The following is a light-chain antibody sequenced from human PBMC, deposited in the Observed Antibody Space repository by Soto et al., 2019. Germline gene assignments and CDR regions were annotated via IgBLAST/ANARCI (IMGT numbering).Light chain of an antibody. CDR1: QSIGNS. V-gene: IGKV3-11*01. CDR3: RQRYNWPLT. J-gene: IGKJ4*01. CDR2: DPF. Sequence: TVLTQSPATLSLSPGERVTLSCKASQSIGNSLGGFQQKPGQAPRLLIDDPFNRATGIPARFTGSGSGSDFTLTISSLEPEDFGVYYCRQRYNWPLTFGGGTKVESK.